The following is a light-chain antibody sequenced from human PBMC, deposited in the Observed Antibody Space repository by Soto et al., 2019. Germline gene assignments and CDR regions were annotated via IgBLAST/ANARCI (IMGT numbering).Light chain of an antibody. Sequence: DIVMTQSPDSLAVSLGERATINCKSSQSVLYSSNNKNYLAWYQQKPGQPPKLLIYWASTRESGVPDRFSGSGSGTDFTLTISSLQAEDVAVYYGQQYYSAPWTFGQGTKVETK. CDR3: QQYYSAPWT. CDR1: QSVLYSSNNKNY. V-gene: IGKV4-1*01. CDR2: WAS. J-gene: IGKJ1*01.